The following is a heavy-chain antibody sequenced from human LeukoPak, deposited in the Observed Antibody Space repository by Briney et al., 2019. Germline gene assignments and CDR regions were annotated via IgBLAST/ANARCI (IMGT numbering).Heavy chain of an antibody. CDR3: TRNPDGRNWFDP. J-gene: IGHJ5*02. CDR2: ISSDESST. CDR1: GFTFSHHW. D-gene: IGHD1-14*01. Sequence: PGGSLRLSCAASGFTFSHHWMHWVRQAPGEGLVWVSHISSDESSTTYADSVKGRFTISRDNRKNTLYLQMNSLRVEDTAMYYWTRNPDGRNWFDPWGQGTLVTVSS. V-gene: IGHV3-74*01.